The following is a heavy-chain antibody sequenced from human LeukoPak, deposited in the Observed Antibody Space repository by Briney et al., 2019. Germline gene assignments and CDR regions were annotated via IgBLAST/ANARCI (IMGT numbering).Heavy chain of an antibody. Sequence: GGPLSLSGAALGFTLGGFVWHGVGRAPGKGRGGVAVISYDGSNKYYADSVKGRFTISRDNSKNTLYLQMNSLRAEDTAVYYCARGLDDYSNYVMGYWGQGTLVTVSS. D-gene: IGHD4-11*01. V-gene: IGHV3-30*04. J-gene: IGHJ4*02. CDR2: ISYDGSNK. CDR1: GFTLGGFV. CDR3: ARGLDDYSNYVMGY.